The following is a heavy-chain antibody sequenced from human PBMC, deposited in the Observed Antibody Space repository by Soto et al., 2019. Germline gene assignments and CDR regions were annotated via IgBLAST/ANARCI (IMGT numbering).Heavy chain of an antibody. J-gene: IGHJ6*03. Sequence: GGSLRLSCAASGFTFSDYYMSWIRQAPGKGLEWVSYISSSGSTIYYADSVKGRFTISRDNAKNSLYLQMNSLRSEDTAVYYCARGLCSSTSCYLGGLVSQNMDVWGKGTTVTVSS. CDR2: ISSSGSTI. V-gene: IGHV3-11*01. CDR3: ARGLCSSTSCYLGGLVSQNMDV. D-gene: IGHD2-2*01. CDR1: GFTFSDYY.